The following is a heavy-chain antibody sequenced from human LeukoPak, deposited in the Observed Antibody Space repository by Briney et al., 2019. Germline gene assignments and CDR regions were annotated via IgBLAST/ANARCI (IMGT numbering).Heavy chain of an antibody. V-gene: IGHV3-23*01. Sequence: GGSLRLSCAASGFTFSNAWMSWVRQAPGKGLEWVSAISGSGGSTYYADSVKGRFTISRDNSKNTLYLQMNSLRAEDTAVNYCATVTIHSIYWGQGTLVTVSS. D-gene: IGHD4-17*01. CDR2: ISGSGGST. CDR1: GFTFSNAW. CDR3: ATVTIHSIY. J-gene: IGHJ4*02.